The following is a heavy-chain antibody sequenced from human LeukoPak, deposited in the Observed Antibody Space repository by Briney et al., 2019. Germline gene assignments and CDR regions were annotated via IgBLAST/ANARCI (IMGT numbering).Heavy chain of an antibody. D-gene: IGHD5-24*01. CDR2: ISGSGGST. CDR1: GFTFSTYA. V-gene: IGHV3-23*01. Sequence: PGGSLRLSCAASGFTFSTYAMSWVRQPPGKGLEWVATISGSGGSTYYAASVKGRFTTSRDNSKNTLYLQMNTLRAEDTAVHYCARGGYNTCYFDYWGQGTLVTVSS. J-gene: IGHJ4*02. CDR3: ARGGYNTCYFDY.